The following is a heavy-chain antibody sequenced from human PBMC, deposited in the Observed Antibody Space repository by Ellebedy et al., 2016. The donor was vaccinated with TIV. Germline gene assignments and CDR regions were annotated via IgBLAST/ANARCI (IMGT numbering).Heavy chain of an antibody. CDR1: GFTFPTFW. V-gene: IGHV3-7*03. J-gene: IGHJ4*02. CDR2: IKQDGTDQ. D-gene: IGHD4-17*01. CDR3: ARGLSDYGDFKLDS. Sequence: GESLKISCVASGFTFPTFWMNWVRQAPGRGLEWVANIKQDGTDQNYADSVRGRFTISRDNSKKTLSLHMSSLRVEDTAFYYCARGLSDYGDFKLDSWGQGTLVTVS.